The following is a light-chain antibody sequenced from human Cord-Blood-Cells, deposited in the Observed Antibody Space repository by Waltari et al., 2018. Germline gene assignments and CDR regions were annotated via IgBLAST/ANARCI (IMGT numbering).Light chain of an antibody. CDR2: GAS. CDR3: QQYGSSIFT. CDR1: QSVSSSY. V-gene: IGKV3-20*01. Sequence: IVLTPSLCTQSLSPEARATLACRASQSVSSSYLAWYQQKPGQAPRPLIYGASSRASGIPDRFSGSGSGTDFTLTISRLEPEDFAVYYCQQYGSSIFTFGPGTKVDIK. J-gene: IGKJ3*01.